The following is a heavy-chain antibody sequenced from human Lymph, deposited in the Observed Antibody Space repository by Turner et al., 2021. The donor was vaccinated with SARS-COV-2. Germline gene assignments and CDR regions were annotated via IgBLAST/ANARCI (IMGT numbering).Heavy chain of an antibody. Sequence: EVQLVESGVGLVQPGGTMSLSCAARAITFDDCAMHWVRKATGKGLGWVSLISGDGGGTYYADYMKGRITSSRDNSKNSLSLQMNSLRAEDTAFYYCAKDPGYCSGGSCYSRTYFDFWGQGTLVTVSA. CDR3: AKDPGYCSGGSCYSRTYFDF. D-gene: IGHD2-15*01. V-gene: IGHV3-43*02. J-gene: IGHJ4*02. CDR2: ISGDGGGT. CDR1: AITFDDCA.